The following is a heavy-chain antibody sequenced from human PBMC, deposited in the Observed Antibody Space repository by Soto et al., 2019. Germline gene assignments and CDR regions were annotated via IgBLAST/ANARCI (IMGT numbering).Heavy chain of an antibody. V-gene: IGHV3-21*01. CDR3: ARDRGPYGSGSYYMLVDY. Sequence: EVQLVESGGGLVKPGGSLRLSCAASGFTFSSYSMNWVRQAPGKGLEWVSSISSSSSYIYYADSVKGRFTISRDNAKNSLYLQMNSLRAEDTAVYYCARDRGPYGSGSYYMLVDYWGQGTLVTVSS. J-gene: IGHJ4*02. CDR1: GFTFSSYS. CDR2: ISSSSSYI. D-gene: IGHD3-10*01.